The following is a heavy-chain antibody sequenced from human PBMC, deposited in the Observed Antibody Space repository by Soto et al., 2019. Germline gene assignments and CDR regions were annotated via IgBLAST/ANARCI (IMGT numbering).Heavy chain of an antibody. Sequence: GGSLRLSCAASGFTFDDYAMHWVRQAPGKGLEWVSGISWNSGSIGYADSVKGRFTISRDNAKNSLYLQMNSLRAEDTALYYCAKDTGIVGAHAFDYWGQGTLVTVS. V-gene: IGHV3-9*01. CDR3: AKDTGIVGAHAFDY. CDR1: GFTFDDYA. D-gene: IGHD1-26*01. J-gene: IGHJ4*02. CDR2: ISWNSGSI.